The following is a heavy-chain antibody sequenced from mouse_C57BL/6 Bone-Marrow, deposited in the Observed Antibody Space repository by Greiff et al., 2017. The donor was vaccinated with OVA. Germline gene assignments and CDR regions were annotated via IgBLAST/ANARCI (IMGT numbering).Heavy chain of an antibody. Sequence: EVKLMESGPGLVKPSQSLSLTCSVTGYSITSGYYWNWIRQFPGNKLEWMGYISYDGSNNYNPSLKNRISITRDTSKNQFFLKLNSVTTEDTATYYCARDSSGFFYAMDYWGQGTSVTVSS. J-gene: IGHJ4*01. V-gene: IGHV3-6*01. D-gene: IGHD3-2*02. CDR1: GYSITSGYY. CDR3: ARDSSGFFYAMDY. CDR2: ISYDGSN.